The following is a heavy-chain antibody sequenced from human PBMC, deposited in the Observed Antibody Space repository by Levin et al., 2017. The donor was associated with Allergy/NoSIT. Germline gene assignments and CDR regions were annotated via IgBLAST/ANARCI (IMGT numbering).Heavy chain of an antibody. V-gene: IGHV4-59*08. Sequence: PSETLSLTCTVSGGSISSYYWSWIRQPPGKGLEWIGYIYYSGSTNYNPSLKSRVTISVDTSKNQFSLKLSSVTAADTAVYYCARHEARSSSWYWFDPWGQGTLVTVSS. J-gene: IGHJ5*02. D-gene: IGHD6-13*01. CDR2: IYYSGST. CDR3: ARHEARSSSWYWFDP. CDR1: GGSISSYY.